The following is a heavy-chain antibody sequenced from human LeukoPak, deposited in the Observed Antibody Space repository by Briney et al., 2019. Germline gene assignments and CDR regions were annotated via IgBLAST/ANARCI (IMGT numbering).Heavy chain of an antibody. CDR3: AKGNYSNYAYYFDY. J-gene: IGHJ4*02. D-gene: IGHD4-11*01. CDR1: GFTFSSYG. V-gene: IGHV3-30*02. CDR2: IRYDGSNK. Sequence: GGSLRLSCAAPGFTFSSYGMHWVRQAPGKGLEWVAFIRYDGSNKYYADSVKGRFTISRDNSKNTLYLQMNSLRAEDTAVYYCAKGNYSNYAYYFDYWGQGTLVTVSS.